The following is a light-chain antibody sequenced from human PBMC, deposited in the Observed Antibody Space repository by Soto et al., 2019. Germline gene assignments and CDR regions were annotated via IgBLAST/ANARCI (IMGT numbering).Light chain of an antibody. V-gene: IGLV2-11*01. CDR3: CSYAGRHTFWV. J-gene: IGLJ1*01. CDR2: DVS. Sequence: QSALTQPRSVSGSPGQSVTISCTGTSSDVGGYNYVSWYQQHPGKAPKLMIYDVSKRPSGVPDRFSGSNSGNTASLTISGLQAGDEADYYCCSYAGRHTFWVFGTGTRFTVL. CDR1: SSDVGGYNY.